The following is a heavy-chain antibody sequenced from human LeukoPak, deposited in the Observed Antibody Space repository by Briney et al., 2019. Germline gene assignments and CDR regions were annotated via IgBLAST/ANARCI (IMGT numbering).Heavy chain of an antibody. CDR2: IKSKTDGGTT. CDR3: TTDQFIYSASSGYYYTTEYFQH. CDR1: GFTFSNAW. Sequence: GGSLRLSCAASGFTFSNAWMSWVRQAPGKGLEWVGRIKSKTDGGTTVYAAPVKGRFTISRDDSKNTLYLQMNSLKTEDTAVYYCTTDQFIYSASSGYYYTTEYFQHWGQGTLVTVSS. V-gene: IGHV3-15*01. J-gene: IGHJ1*01. D-gene: IGHD3-22*01.